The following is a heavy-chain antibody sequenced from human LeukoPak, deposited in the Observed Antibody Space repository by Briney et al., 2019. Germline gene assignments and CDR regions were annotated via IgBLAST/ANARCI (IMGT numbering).Heavy chain of an antibody. CDR2: IIPIFGIA. D-gene: IGHD3-9*01. Sequence: ASVKVSCKASGGTFSSYAISWVRQAPGQGLEWMGRIIPIFGIANYAQKFQGRVTITADKSTSTAYMELSSLRSEDTAVYYCARYYDILTGGYYFDYWGQGTLVTVSS. CDR1: GGTFSSYA. V-gene: IGHV1-69*04. CDR3: ARYYDILTGGYYFDY. J-gene: IGHJ4*02.